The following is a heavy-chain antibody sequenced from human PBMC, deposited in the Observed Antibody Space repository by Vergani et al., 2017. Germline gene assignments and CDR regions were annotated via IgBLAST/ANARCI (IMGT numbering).Heavy chain of an antibody. J-gene: IGHJ6*02. V-gene: IGHV3-7*01. D-gene: IGHD3-16*01. CDR1: GFTSSSYW. CDR3: AGDRKSLGVREPQGFGYYYYYSMDV. CDR2: IKQDGSEK. Sequence: EVQLVESGGGLVQPGGSLRLSCAASGFTSSSYWMSWVRQAPGKGLEWVANIKQDGSEKYYVDSVTGRFTSSRDNAKNSLYLQMNSLRAEDTAVYYCAGDRKSLGVREPQGFGYYYYYSMDVWGQRTAVTVSS.